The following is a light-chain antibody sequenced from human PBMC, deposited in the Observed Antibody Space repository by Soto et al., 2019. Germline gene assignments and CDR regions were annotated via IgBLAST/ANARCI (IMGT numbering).Light chain of an antibody. V-gene: IGKV3-20*01. Sequence: EVVLPPSLGALSFSPGESVQLCLGASQSVSRSYLAWYQQNPGQANRLLIYGASSRATGIPDRFSGSGSGTDFTLTISRLEPEDFAVYYCQQYGSSPWTCGQGTQGDIK. CDR2: GAS. CDR3: QQYGSSPWT. CDR1: QSVSRSY. J-gene: IGKJ1*01.